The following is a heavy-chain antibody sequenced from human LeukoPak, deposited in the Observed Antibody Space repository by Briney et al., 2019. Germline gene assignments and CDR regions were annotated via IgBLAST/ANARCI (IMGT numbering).Heavy chain of an antibody. CDR3: ASAYGSSWSWFDP. Sequence: PSETLSLTCAVYGGSFSGYYWSRIRQPPGKGLEWIGNIYYSGSTYYNPSLKSRVTISVDTSKNQFSLKLTSVTAADTAVYYCASAYGSSWSWFDPWGQGTLVTVSS. V-gene: IGHV4-34*01. CDR2: IYYSGST. D-gene: IGHD6-13*01. CDR1: GGSFSGYY. J-gene: IGHJ5*02.